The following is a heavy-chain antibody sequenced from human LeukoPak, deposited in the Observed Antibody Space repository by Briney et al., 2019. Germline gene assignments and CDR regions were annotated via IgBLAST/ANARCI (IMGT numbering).Heavy chain of an antibody. Sequence: ASVKVSCKASGDTFSSYAISWVRQAPGQGLEWMGRIIPILGIANYAQKFQGGVTITADKSTSTAYMELSSLRSEDTAVYYCARGLTVGYGDYQPALSWGQGTLVTVSS. CDR1: GDTFSSYA. J-gene: IGHJ4*02. D-gene: IGHD4-17*01. CDR3: ARGLTVGYGDYQPALS. CDR2: IIPILGIA. V-gene: IGHV1-69*04.